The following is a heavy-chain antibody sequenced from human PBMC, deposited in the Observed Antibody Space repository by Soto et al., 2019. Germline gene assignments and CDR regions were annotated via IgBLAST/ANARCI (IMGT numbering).Heavy chain of an antibody. CDR1: GGSISRYY. CDR2: IYYTGST. J-gene: IGHJ5*02. CDR3: ARENAVSGDWFDP. D-gene: IGHD2-8*01. V-gene: IGHV4-59*01. Sequence: SETLSLTCTVSGGSISRYYWSWIRQPPGKGLEWIGYIYYTGSTNYNPSLKSRVTISVDTSKNQFSLKLSSVTAADTAVYYCARENAVSGDWFDPWGQGTLVTSPQ.